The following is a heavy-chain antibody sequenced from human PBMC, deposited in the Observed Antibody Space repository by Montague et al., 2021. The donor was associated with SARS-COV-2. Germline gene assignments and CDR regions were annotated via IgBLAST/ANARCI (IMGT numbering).Heavy chain of an antibody. V-gene: IGHV4-30-2*01. Sequence: TLSLTCAVSGGSISSGGYSWNWIRQPPGKGLEWIGYIYHSGSTYYNPSLKSRVTISLDSSKNQFSLNLTSVTAADTAVYYCARGSMVRGGKVYYGVGVWGQGTTVTVSS. CDR2: IYHSGST. CDR1: GGSISSGGYS. J-gene: IGHJ6*02. D-gene: IGHD3-10*01. CDR3: ARGSMVRGGKVYYGVGV.